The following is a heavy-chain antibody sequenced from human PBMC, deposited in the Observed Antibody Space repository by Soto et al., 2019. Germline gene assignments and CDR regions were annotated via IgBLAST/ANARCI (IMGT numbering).Heavy chain of an antibody. CDR3: ARDPPRSVVTVAPYFDY. CDR1: GGTFSSYA. V-gene: IGHV1-69*13. Sequence: GASVKVSCKASGGTFSSYAISWVRQAPGQGLEWMGGIIPIFGTANYAQKFQGRVTITADESTSTAYMELSSLRSEDTAVYYCARDPPRSVVTVAPYFDYWGQGTLVTVSS. D-gene: IGHD2-15*01. CDR2: IIPIFGTA. J-gene: IGHJ4*02.